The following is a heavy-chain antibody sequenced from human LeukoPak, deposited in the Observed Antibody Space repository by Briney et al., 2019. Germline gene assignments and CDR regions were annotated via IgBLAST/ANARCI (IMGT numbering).Heavy chain of an antibody. CDR2: IYYSGST. CDR1: GGSISSGGYS. Sequence: PSETLSLTCTVPGGSISSGGYSWSWIRQHPGKGLEWFGYIYYSGSTYYNPSLKSRVTISVDTSKNQFSLKLSSVAAADTAVYYCARGAGVTDHGYSSSWYARWGQGTLVTVSS. D-gene: IGHD6-13*01. V-gene: IGHV4-31*03. CDR3: ARGAGVTDHGYSSSWYAR. J-gene: IGHJ4*02.